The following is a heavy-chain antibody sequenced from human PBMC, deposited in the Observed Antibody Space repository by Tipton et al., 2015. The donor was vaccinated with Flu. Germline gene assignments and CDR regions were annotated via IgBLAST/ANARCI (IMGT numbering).Heavy chain of an antibody. V-gene: IGHV3-53*01. CDR3: ASSAITPNFDY. D-gene: IGHD4-23*01. CDR1: GFTVSSNY. J-gene: IGHJ4*02. CDR2: IYSGGST. Sequence: SLRLSCAASGFTVSSNYMSWVRQAPGKGLEWVSVIYSGGSTYYADSVKGRFTISRDNSKNTLYLQMNSLRAEDTAVYYCASSAITPNFDYRGQGTLVTVSS.